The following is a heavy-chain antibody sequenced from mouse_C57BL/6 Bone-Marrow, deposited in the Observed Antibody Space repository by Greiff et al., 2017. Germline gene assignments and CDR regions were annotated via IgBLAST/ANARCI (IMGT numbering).Heavy chain of an antibody. CDR3: ARGRTGGLAY. V-gene: IGHV1-66*01. Sequence: QVQLQQSGPELVKPGASVKISCKASGYSFTSYYIHWVKQRPGQGLEWIGWIYPGSGNTKYNEKFKGKATLTADTSSSTAYMQLSSLTSEDSAVYYCARGRTGGLAYWGQGTLVTVSA. J-gene: IGHJ3*01. CDR2: IYPGSGNT. CDR1: GYSFTSYY. D-gene: IGHD4-1*01.